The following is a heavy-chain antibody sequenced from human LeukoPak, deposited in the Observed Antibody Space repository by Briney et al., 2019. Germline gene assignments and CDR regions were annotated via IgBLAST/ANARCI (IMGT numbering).Heavy chain of an antibody. CDR3: ARVAVVGVSFAFDV. J-gene: IGHJ3*01. CDR1: GFTFTRDS. D-gene: IGHD2-21*01. V-gene: IGHV3-21*01. CDR2: ISRSSSFI. Sequence: PGGSLRLSCEASGFTFTRDSMNWVRQAPGKGLEWVSSISRSSSFIYYADSVKGRFTTSRDNAKNSLHLQMNSLRAEDTAMYYCARVAVVGVSFAFDVWGQGTLVTVSS.